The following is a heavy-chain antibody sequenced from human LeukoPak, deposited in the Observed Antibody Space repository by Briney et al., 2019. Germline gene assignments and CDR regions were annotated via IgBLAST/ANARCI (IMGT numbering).Heavy chain of an antibody. CDR3: ARRGYCSSTSCYSRGRDYYYGMDV. CDR1: GYTFTGYY. D-gene: IGHD2-2*02. CDR2: INPSSGGT. V-gene: IGHV1-2*02. J-gene: IGHJ6*02. Sequence: ASVKVFCKASGYTFTGYYMHWVRQAPGQGLEWMGWINPSSGGTNYAQKFQGRVTMTTDTSTSTAYMELRSLRSDDTAVYYCARRGYCSSTSCYSRGRDYYYGMDVWGQGTRSPSP.